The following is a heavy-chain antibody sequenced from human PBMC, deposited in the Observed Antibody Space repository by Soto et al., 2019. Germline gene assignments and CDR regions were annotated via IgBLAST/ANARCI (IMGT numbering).Heavy chain of an antibody. V-gene: IGHV4-59*08. Sequence: SETLSLTCTVSGGSISSYYWSWIRQPPGKGLEWIGYIYYSGSTNYNPSLKSRVTISVDTSNNQFSLKLRSFTAADTAVYYCAICRINSNWYWLHPWGQRPLAT. J-gene: IGHJ5*02. CDR3: AICRINSNWYWLHP. CDR2: IYYSGST. CDR1: GGSISSYY. D-gene: IGHD6-13*01.